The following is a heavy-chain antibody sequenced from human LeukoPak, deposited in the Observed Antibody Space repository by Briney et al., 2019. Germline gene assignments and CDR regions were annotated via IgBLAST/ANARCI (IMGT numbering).Heavy chain of an antibody. D-gene: IGHD4-17*01. CDR2: TNPNSGNT. V-gene: IGHV1-8*02. Sequence: ASVKVSCKASGYTFTGYYMHWVRQAPGQGLEWMGWTNPNSGNTGYAQKFQGRVTMTRNTSISTAYMELSSLRSEDTAVYYCARANYGDYDFDYWGQGTLVTVSS. CDR1: GYTFTGYY. CDR3: ARANYGDYDFDY. J-gene: IGHJ4*02.